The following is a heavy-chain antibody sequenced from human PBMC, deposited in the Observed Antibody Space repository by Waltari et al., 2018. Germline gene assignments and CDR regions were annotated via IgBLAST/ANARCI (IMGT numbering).Heavy chain of an antibody. D-gene: IGHD3-10*01. V-gene: IGHV4-59*01. CDR2: IYYSGST. CDR1: GGSISSYY. CDR3: ARDFTARGRGVDY. Sequence: QVQLQESGPGLVKPSETLSLTCTVSGGSISSYYWSWIRQPPGKGLEWIGYIYYSGSTNYNPSLKSRVTISVDTSKNQFSLKLSSVTAADTAVYYCARDFTARGRGVDYWGQGTLVTVSS. J-gene: IGHJ4*02.